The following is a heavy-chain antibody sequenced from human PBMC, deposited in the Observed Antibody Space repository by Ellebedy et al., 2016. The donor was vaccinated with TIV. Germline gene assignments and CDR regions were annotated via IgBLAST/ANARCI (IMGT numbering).Heavy chain of an antibody. V-gene: IGHV1-69*06. CDR1: GGTFSSYA. Sequence: ASVKVSCKASGGTFSSYAISWVRQAPGQGLEWMGGSIPIFGTANYAQKFQGRVTITADKSTSTAYMELSSLRSEDTAVYYCAADSNPYYDFWSGYYMDRGWFDPWGQGTLVTVSS. CDR2: SIPIFGTA. D-gene: IGHD3-3*01. J-gene: IGHJ5*02. CDR3: AADSNPYYDFWSGYYMDRGWFDP.